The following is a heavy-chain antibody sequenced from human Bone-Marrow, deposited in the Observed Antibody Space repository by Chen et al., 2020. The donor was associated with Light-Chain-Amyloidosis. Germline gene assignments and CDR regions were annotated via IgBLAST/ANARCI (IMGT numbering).Heavy chain of an antibody. CDR1: GFSVSRSY. Sequence: EAQLVESGGGLIQPGGSLRLSCAASGFSVSRSYMSWVRQAPGKGLEWVSLIYSGGSTYYADFVKGRFTISRDSSKNTVYLQMNSLRAEDTALYYCATEGRDPGYSYGYLNYWGQGTLVTVSS. CDR3: ATEGRDPGYSYGYLNY. V-gene: IGHV3-53*01. J-gene: IGHJ4*02. D-gene: IGHD5-18*01. CDR2: IYSGGST.